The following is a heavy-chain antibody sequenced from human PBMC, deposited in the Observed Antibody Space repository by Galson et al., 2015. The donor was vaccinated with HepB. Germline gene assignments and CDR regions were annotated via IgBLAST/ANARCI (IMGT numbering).Heavy chain of an antibody. J-gene: IGHJ6*02. CDR1: GFAVSGRY. V-gene: IGHV3-53*01. CDR2: IYRGGTT. D-gene: IGHD2-8*01. CDR3: ARGGLEGNNGAYGMDV. Sequence: SLRLSCAASGFAVSGRYMSWVRQAPGKGLEWVSVIYRGGTTYYAESVMGRFTITRDNSKNTLYLQMNSMRDEDTALYYCARGGLEGNNGAYGMDVWGQGTTVIVFS.